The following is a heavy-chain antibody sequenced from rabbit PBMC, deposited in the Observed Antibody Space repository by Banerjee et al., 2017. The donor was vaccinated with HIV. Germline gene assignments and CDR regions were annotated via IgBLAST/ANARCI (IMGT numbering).Heavy chain of an antibody. D-gene: IGHD4-1*01. V-gene: IGHV1S40*01. CDR3: AREDYTSGWGAVS. J-gene: IGHJ4*01. CDR2: IYVGSSSNT. Sequence: QSLEESGGGLVQPGASLTLTCTASGFSFSSGYYMCWVRQAPGKGLEWIACIYVGSSSNTYYASWAKGRFTISKTSSITVTLQMTSLTAADTATYFCAREDYTSGWGAVSWGPGTLVT. CDR1: GFSFSSGYY.